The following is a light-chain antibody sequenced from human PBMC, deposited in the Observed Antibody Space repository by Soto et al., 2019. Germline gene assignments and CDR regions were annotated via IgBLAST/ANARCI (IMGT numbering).Light chain of an antibody. CDR2: GAS. CDR3: QQYDNWPPT. Sequence: EIVMTQSPATLSVSPGERATLSCRASQSVDSNLAWYQQKPGQAPRLLIFGASTRATGLPARFSGSGSGTDFTLPISSLQSEDFGVYFCQQYDNWPPTFGGGTTVDIK. V-gene: IGKV3D-15*01. CDR1: QSVDSN. J-gene: IGKJ4*01.